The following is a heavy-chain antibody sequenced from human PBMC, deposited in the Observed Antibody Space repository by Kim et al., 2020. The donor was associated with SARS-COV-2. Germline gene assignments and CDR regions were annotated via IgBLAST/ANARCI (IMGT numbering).Heavy chain of an antibody. J-gene: IGHJ6*02. CDR1: GYTFTSYA. Sequence: ASVKVSCKASGYTFTSYAMNWVRQAPGQGLEWMGWINTNTGNPTYAQGFTGRFVFSLDTSVSTAYLQISSLKAEDTAVYYCASMYEEARPGYYGMDVWGQGTTVTVSS. CDR3: ASMYEEARPGYYGMDV. CDR2: INTNTGNP. V-gene: IGHV7-4-1*02. D-gene: IGHD2-8*01.